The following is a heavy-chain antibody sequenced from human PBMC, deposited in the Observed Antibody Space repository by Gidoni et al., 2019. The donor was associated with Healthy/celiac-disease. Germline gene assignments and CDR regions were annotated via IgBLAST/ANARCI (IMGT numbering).Heavy chain of an antibody. Sequence: QVQLQQWGAGLLKPSETLSLTCAVYGGSFSGYYWSWIRQPPGKGLEWIGEINHSGSTNYNPSLKSRVTISVDTSKNQFSLKLSSVTAADTAVYYCARARPVVKLVPSRYFDLWGRGTLVTVSS. CDR3: ARARPVVKLVPSRYFDL. J-gene: IGHJ2*01. D-gene: IGHD3-22*01. CDR2: INHSGST. V-gene: IGHV4-34*01. CDR1: GGSFSGYY.